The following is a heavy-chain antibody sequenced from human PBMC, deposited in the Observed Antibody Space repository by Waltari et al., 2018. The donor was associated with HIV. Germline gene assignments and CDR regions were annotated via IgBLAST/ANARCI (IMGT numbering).Heavy chain of an antibody. CDR1: GYNFTTYC. CDR3: ARLGYCSSARCPSGYYYSYGMGV. D-gene: IGHD2-2*01. J-gene: IGHJ6*02. Sequence: EVQLVQSGAEAKKPGESLKISCKGSGYNFTTYCTGWVRQIPGKGLEWMGIIYPVDSDTRYSPAFRGQVTISADKSMSTAYLQWSSLQASDTAIYYCARLGYCSSARCPSGYYYSYGMGVWGQGTTVTVSS. CDR2: IYPVDSDT. V-gene: IGHV5-51*01.